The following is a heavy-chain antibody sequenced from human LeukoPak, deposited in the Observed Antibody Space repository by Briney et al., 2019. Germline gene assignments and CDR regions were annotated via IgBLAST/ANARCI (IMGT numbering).Heavy chain of an antibody. CDR3: ACNPRGTSPPDYFDY. CDR2: ISIGSGSI. D-gene: IGHD3-16*01. V-gene: IGHV3-21*06. Sequence: PGGSLRLSCAASGFTFSSYWIHWVRQVPGKGLEWVSSISIGSGSINYADSVKGRFTISRDNAKNSLYLQMNSLSAEDTAVYFCACNPRGTSPPDYFDYWGQGTLVTVSS. J-gene: IGHJ4*02. CDR1: GFTFSSYW.